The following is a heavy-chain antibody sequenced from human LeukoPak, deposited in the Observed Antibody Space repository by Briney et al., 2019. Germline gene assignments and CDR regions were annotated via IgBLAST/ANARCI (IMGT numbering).Heavy chain of an antibody. CDR2: XXXXGST. D-gene: IGHD3-3*01. CDR1: GGSFSGYX. CDR3: ARVGRVLRFLQGSGGPRPDY. J-gene: IGHJ4*02. Sequence: PSETLSLTCAVYGGSFSGYXXXXXXXXXXXXXXXXXXXXXXGSTNYNPSLKSRVTISVDTSKNQFSLKLSSVTAADTAVYYCARVGRVLRFLQGSGGPRPDYWGQGTLVTVSS. V-gene: IGHV4-34*01.